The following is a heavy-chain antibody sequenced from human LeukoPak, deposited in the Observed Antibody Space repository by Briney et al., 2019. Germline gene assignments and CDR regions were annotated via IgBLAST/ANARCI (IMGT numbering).Heavy chain of an antibody. CDR3: AKWRAGIAAAGTDFDY. D-gene: IGHD6-13*01. Sequence: GGSLRLSCAASGLTFSSYAMSWVRQAPGKGLEWVSAISGSGGSTYYADSVKGRFTISRDNSKDTLYLQMNSLRAEDTAVYYCAKWRAGIAAAGTDFDYWGQGTLVTVSS. CDR2: ISGSGGST. J-gene: IGHJ4*02. V-gene: IGHV3-23*01. CDR1: GLTFSSYA.